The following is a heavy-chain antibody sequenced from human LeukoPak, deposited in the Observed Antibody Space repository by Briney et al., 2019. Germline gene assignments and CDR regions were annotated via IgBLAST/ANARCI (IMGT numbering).Heavy chain of an antibody. D-gene: IGHD3-9*01. V-gene: IGHV1-2*02. CDR2: INPNSGGT. CDR3: ARDAAWDILTGYYAFDY. Sequence: ASVKVSCKASGFTFNDCYIHWVRQAPGQGLEWMGWINPNSGGTNYAQKFQGRVTMTRDTSISTAYMELSRLRSDDTAVYYCARDAAWDILTGYYAFDYWGQGTLVTVSS. CDR1: GFTFNDCY. J-gene: IGHJ4*02.